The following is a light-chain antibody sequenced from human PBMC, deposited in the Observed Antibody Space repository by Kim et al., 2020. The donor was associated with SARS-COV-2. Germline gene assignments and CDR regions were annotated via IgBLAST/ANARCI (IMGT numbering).Light chain of an antibody. V-gene: IGLV8-61*01. CDR1: SGSVSTNYY. CDR3: VLYMGGGIWV. CDR2: NTN. J-gene: IGLJ3*02. Sequence: TATLTCGLSSGSVSTNYYPSWYQQTPGQAPRILIYNTNTRPSGVPDRFSGSILGNKAALTITGAQADDESDYYCVLYMGGGIWVFGGGTQLTVL.